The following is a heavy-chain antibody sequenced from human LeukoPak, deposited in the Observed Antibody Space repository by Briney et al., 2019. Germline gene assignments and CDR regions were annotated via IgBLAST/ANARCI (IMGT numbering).Heavy chain of an antibody. Sequence: PGGSLRLSCSASGFTFSSYAMHWVRQAPGKGLEYVSAISSNGGSTYYADSVKGRFTISRDNSKNTLYLQMSSLRAEDTAVYYCVKSDIVVVVLAYYFDYWGQGTLVTVSS. J-gene: IGHJ4*02. CDR1: GFTFSSYA. CDR3: VKSDIVVVVLAYYFDY. V-gene: IGHV3-64D*06. CDR2: ISSNGGST. D-gene: IGHD2-15*01.